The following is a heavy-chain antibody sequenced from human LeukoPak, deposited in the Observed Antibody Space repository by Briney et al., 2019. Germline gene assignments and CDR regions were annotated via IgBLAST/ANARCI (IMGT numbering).Heavy chain of an antibody. Sequence: GGSLRLSCAASGFTFSSYGMSWVRQAPGKGLEWVSAISGSGGSTYYADSVKGRFTISRDNSKNTLYLQMNSLRAEDTAVYYCAKDFEQWPSSPGFDYWGQGTLVTVSS. J-gene: IGHJ4*02. CDR2: ISGSGGST. D-gene: IGHD6-19*01. CDR1: GFTFSSYG. CDR3: AKDFEQWPSSPGFDY. V-gene: IGHV3-23*01.